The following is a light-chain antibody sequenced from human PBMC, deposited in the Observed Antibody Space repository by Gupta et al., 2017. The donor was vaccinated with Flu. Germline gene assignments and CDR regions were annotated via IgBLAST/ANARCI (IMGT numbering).Light chain of an antibody. CDR2: DVS. Sequence: SALTQPASVSASPVQSLTISCTGSSSGVGGYNPVSWYQQHPGHAPKLLIYDVSNRPSWVANRFSGSKSGNTASLTITGRQEDDEADYYCSSYGSSSTLVFGGGTKLTVL. V-gene: IGLV2-14*03. CDR1: SSGVGGYNP. J-gene: IGLJ3*02. CDR3: SSYGSSSTLV.